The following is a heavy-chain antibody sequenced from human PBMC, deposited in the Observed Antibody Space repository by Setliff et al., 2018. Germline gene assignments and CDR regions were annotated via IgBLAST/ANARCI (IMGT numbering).Heavy chain of an antibody. Sequence: SETLSLTCNVSGGSVSSTSHYWGWIRQPPGKGMEWIGSVYYSGYTYYNPSLQSRVTISVDMSKNQFPMKLTSVTAADTAVYYCARVDFTMIQGVLGLWGRGTLVTVSS. CDR3: ARVDFTMIQGVLGL. CDR2: VYYSGYT. J-gene: IGHJ1*01. CDR1: GGSVSSTSHY. D-gene: IGHD3-10*01. V-gene: IGHV4-39*06.